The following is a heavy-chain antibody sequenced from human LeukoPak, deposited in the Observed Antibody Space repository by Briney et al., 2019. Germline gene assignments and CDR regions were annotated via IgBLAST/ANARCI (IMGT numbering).Heavy chain of an antibody. D-gene: IGHD2-2*01. V-gene: IGHV4-4*07. J-gene: IGHJ6*02. CDR1: GGSISSYY. CDR2: IYTSGST. CDR3: ARGGRTDIVVVPAFYYYGMDV. Sequence: SETLSLTCTVSGGSISSYYWSWIRQPARKGLEWIGRIYTSGSTNYNPSLKSRVTMSVDTSKNQFSLKLSSVTAADTAVYYCARGGRTDIVVVPAFYYYGMDVWGQGTTVTVSS.